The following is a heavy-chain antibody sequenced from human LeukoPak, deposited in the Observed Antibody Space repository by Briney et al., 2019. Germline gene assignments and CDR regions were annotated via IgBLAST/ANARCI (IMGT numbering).Heavy chain of an antibody. J-gene: IGHJ6*03. V-gene: IGHV3-33*06. D-gene: IGHD3-3*01. CDR1: GFTFSSYW. CDR3: AKAEVDYDFWPSYMDV. Sequence: GGSLRLSCAAFGFTFSSYWMHWVRQAPGKGLVWVAVIWYDGSNKYYADSVKGRFTISRDNSKNTLYLQMNSLRAEDTAVYYCAKAEVDYDFWPSYMDVWGKGTTVTVSS. CDR2: IWYDGSNK.